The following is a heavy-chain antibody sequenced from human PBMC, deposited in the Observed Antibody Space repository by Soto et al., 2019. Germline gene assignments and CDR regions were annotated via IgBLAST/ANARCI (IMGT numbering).Heavy chain of an antibody. CDR3: ASSTSSGWRNDYFDY. CDR1: GYSFTSYW. D-gene: IGHD6-19*01. CDR2: IYPGDSDT. Sequence: PGESLKISCKGSGYSFTSYWIGWVRQMPGKGLEWMGIIYPGDSDTRYSPSFQGQVTISADKSISTAYLQWSSLKASDTAMYYCASSTSSGWRNDYFDYWGQGTLVTVSS. J-gene: IGHJ4*02. V-gene: IGHV5-51*01.